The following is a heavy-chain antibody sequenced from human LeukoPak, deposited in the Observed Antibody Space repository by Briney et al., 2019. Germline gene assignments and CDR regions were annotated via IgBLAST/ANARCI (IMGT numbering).Heavy chain of an antibody. D-gene: IGHD3-10*01. J-gene: IGHJ3*02. V-gene: IGHV4-59*01. Sequence: ASETLSLTCTVSGGSISSYYWSWIRQPPGKGREWIGYIYYSGSSNYNPSLNSRVTISVDTSKNQFSLKLSSVTAADTAVYYCARPVSSGSFSGAFDIWGKGTMVTISS. CDR1: GGSISSYY. CDR3: ARPVSSGSFSGAFDI. CDR2: IYYSGSS.